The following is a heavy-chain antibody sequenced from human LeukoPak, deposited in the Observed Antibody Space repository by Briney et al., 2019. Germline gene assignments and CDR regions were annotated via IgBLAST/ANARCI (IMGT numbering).Heavy chain of an antibody. CDR3: ARGAVATTAYYYYGMDV. CDR2: INPNSGGT. D-gene: IGHD5-12*01. V-gene: IGHV1-2*02. CDR1: GYTFTGYY. Sequence: GASVKVSCKASGYTFTGYYMHWVRQAPGQGLEWMGWINPNSGGTNYAQKFQGRVTMTRDTSIGTAYMELSRLRSDDTAVYYCARGAVATTAYYYYGMDVWGHGTTVTVSS. J-gene: IGHJ6*02.